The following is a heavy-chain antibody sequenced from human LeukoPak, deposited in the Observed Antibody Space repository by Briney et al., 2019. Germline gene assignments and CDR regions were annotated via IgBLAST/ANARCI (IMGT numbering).Heavy chain of an antibody. CDR2: ISPYNGNT. J-gene: IGHJ5*02. V-gene: IGHV1-18*01. CDR3: ARDRGIWFRELLRWFDP. CDR1: GYTFTSYG. Sequence: ASVKVSCKASGYTFTSYGISWVRQAPGQGLEWMGWISPYNGNTNYAQNLQGRVTMTTDTSTSTAYMELRSLRSDDTAVYYCARDRGIWFRELLRWFDPWGEGTLVTVSS. D-gene: IGHD3-10*01.